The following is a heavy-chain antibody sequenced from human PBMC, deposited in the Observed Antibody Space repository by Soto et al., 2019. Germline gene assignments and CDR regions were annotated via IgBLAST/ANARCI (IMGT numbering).Heavy chain of an antibody. Sequence: SETLSLTCTVSGGSISSYYWSWIRQPPGKGLEWIGYIYYSGSTNYNPSLKSRVTISVDTSKNQFSLKLSSVTAADTAVYYCARRDEHENSDWFDPWGQGTLVTVSS. CDR1: GGSISSYY. D-gene: IGHD2-21*02. J-gene: IGHJ5*02. CDR3: ARRDEHENSDWFDP. CDR2: IYYSGST. V-gene: IGHV4-59*08.